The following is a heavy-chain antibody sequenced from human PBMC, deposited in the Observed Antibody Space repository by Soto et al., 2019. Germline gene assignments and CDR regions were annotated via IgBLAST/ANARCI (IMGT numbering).Heavy chain of an antibody. CDR2: ISGSGGST. Sequence: AGGSLRLSCAASGFTFSSYAMSWVRQAPGKGLEWVSAISGSGGSTYYADSVKGRFTISRDNSKNTLYLQMNSLRAEDTAVYYCAKELAAAGARKYYFDYWGQGTLVTVSS. V-gene: IGHV3-23*01. J-gene: IGHJ4*02. D-gene: IGHD6-13*01. CDR3: AKELAAAGARKYYFDY. CDR1: GFTFSSYA.